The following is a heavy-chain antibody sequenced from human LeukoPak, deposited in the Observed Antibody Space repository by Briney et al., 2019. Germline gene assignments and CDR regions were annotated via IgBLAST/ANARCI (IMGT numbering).Heavy chain of an antibody. V-gene: IGHV3-49*04. Sequence: GGSLRPSCTASGFTFGDYAMSWVRQAPGKGLEWVGFIRSKAYGGTTEYAASVKGRFTISRDDSKSIAYPRMNSLKTEDTAVYYCTRGGGDIQWIQLWWGQGTLVTVSS. CDR2: IRSKAYGGTT. CDR1: GFTFGDYA. CDR3: TRGGGDIQWIQLW. D-gene: IGHD5-18*01. J-gene: IGHJ4*02.